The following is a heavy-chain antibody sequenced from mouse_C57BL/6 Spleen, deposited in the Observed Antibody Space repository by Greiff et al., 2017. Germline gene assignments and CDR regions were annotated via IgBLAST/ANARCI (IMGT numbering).Heavy chain of an antibody. J-gene: IGHJ3*01. V-gene: IGHV1-19*01. CDR2: INPYNGGT. CDR3: AREFAY. CDR1: GYTFTDYY. Sequence: EVQLQQSGPVLVKPGASVKLSCKASGYTFTDYYMNWVKQSHGKSLEWIGDINPYNGGTSYTQKFKGKATLTVDKSSSTAYMELKSRTSEDYAVYYCAREFAYWGQGTMVTVSA.